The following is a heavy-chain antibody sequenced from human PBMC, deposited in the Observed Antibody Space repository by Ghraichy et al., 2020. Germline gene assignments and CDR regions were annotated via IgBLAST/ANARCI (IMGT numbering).Heavy chain of an antibody. CDR2: IYYSGST. CDR1: GGSISSYY. J-gene: IGHJ5*02. Sequence: SETLSLTCTVSGGSISSYYWSWIRQPPGKGLEWIGYIYYSGSTNYNPSLKSRVTISVDTSKNQFSLKLSSVTAADTAVYYCARDGCSGGSCYLGGNWFDPWGQGTLVTVSS. V-gene: IGHV4-59*01. D-gene: IGHD2-15*01. CDR3: ARDGCSGGSCYLGGNWFDP.